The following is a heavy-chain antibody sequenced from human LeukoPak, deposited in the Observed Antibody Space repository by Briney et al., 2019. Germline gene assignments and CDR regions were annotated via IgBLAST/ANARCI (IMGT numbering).Heavy chain of an antibody. Sequence: TLSLTCTFSGGSISTGNYFWSWIRQPAGKGLEGIGRMSISGTINYNPSLKSRVTISIDTSKNQISLKVSSVTAAGTAVYYCTRAGKRGNFGDAFDIWGQGTMVTVSS. J-gene: IGHJ3*02. D-gene: IGHD1-7*01. CDR2: MSISGTI. CDR1: GGSISTGNYF. V-gene: IGHV4-61*02. CDR3: TRAGKRGNFGDAFDI.